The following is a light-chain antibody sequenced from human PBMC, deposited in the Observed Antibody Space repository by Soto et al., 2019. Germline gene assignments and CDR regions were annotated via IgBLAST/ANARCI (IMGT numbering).Light chain of an antibody. CDR1: QSISSSY. J-gene: IGKJ1*01. CDR3: QQYSSSAWT. Sequence: EIVLTQSPGTLSLSPGKRATLSCSASQSISSSYLAWYQQRPGQAPRLLIDGASSMDTGIPDRFSGSGSGTEFTRNISILETEDVAVKYCQQYSSSAWTFGHRTKVESK. CDR2: GAS. V-gene: IGKV3-20*01.